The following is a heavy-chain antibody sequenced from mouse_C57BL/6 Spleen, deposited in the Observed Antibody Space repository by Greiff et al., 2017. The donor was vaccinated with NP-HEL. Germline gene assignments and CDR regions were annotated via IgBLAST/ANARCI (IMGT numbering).Heavy chain of an antibody. Sequence: DVMLVESGGGLVQPGGSLSLSCAASGFTFTDYYMSWVRQPPGKALEWLGFIRNKANGYTTEYSPSVKGRFTISRDNSQSILYLQMNALRAEDSATYYCAKGYGNYGDWYFDVWGTGTTVTVSS. CDR3: AKGYGNYGDWYFDV. D-gene: IGHD2-1*01. CDR1: GFTFTDYY. CDR2: IRNKANGYTT. V-gene: IGHV7-3*03. J-gene: IGHJ1*03.